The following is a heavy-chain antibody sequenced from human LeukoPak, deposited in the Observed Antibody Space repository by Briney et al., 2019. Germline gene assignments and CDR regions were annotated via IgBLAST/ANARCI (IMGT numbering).Heavy chain of an antibody. Sequence: SGTLSLTCAVSGGSISSSNWWSWVRQPPGKGLEWIGEIYHSGSTNYNPSLKSRVTISVDKSKNQFSLKLSSVTAADTAVYYCARVGGVGWGYCSSTSCWGGYFDYWGQGTLVTVPS. J-gene: IGHJ4*02. CDR3: ARVGGVGWGYCSSTSCWGGYFDY. CDR2: IYHSGST. CDR1: GGSISSSNW. D-gene: IGHD2-2*01. V-gene: IGHV4-4*02.